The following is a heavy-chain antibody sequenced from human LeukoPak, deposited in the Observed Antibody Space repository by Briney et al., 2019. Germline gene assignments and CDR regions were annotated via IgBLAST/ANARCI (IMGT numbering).Heavy chain of an antibody. CDR1: GFTLSTYA. CDR3: STLGASSN. J-gene: IGHJ4*02. Sequence: GGSLRLSCAASGFTLSTYAMHWVRQAPGKGLEWVAFIRYDGSNKYYADSVKGRFTISRDNSKNTLYLQMNSLRTEDTAVYYCSTLGASSNWGQGTLVTVSS. V-gene: IGHV3-30*02. CDR2: IRYDGSNK. D-gene: IGHD2-2*01.